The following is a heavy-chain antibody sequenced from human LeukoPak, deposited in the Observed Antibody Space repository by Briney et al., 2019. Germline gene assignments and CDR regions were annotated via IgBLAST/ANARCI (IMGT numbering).Heavy chain of an antibody. CDR3: ARGRSGSYYPFDY. D-gene: IGHD1-26*01. Sequence: PSETLSLTCTVSGGSISSHYWSWIRQPPGKGLEWIGYIYYSGSTNYNPSLKSRVTISVDTSKDQFSLKLSSVTAADTAVYYCARGRSGSYYPFDYWGQGTLVTVSS. CDR2: IYYSGST. V-gene: IGHV4-59*11. J-gene: IGHJ4*02. CDR1: GGSISSHY.